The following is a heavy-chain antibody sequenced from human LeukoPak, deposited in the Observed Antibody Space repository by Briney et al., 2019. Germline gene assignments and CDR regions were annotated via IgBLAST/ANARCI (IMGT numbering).Heavy chain of an antibody. V-gene: IGHV4-61*05. CDR2: IYYSGGT. J-gene: IGHJ4*02. CDR3: ARTATGYYGNDY. D-gene: IGHD3-9*01. Sequence: KPSETLSLTCTVSGGSISRSTYYWGWIRQPPGKGLEWIGYIYYSGGTNYNPSLKSRVTISVDTSKNQFSLKLSSVTAADTAVYYCARTATGYYGNDYWGQGMLVTVSS. CDR1: GGSISRSTYY.